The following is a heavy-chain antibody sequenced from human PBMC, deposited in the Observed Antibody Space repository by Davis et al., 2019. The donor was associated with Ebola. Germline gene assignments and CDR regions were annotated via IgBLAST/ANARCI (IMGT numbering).Heavy chain of an antibody. Sequence: GGSLRLSCAASGFTFSAYSMNWVRQAPGKGLEWVSYISSSSSTIYYADSVKGRFTISRDNAKNSLYLQMNSLRAEDTAVYYCARSQYGTTMIVVVSNDAFDIWGQGTMVTVSS. J-gene: IGHJ3*02. CDR2: ISSSSSTI. D-gene: IGHD3-22*01. CDR1: GFTFSAYS. V-gene: IGHV3-48*04. CDR3: ARSQYGTTMIVVVSNDAFDI.